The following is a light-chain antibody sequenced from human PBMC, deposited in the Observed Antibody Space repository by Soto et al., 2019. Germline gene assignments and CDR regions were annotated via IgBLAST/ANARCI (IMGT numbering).Light chain of an antibody. Sequence: EIVLTHSPGTLSLSAGERATLSCRASQSVSSSYLAWYQQKPGQAPRLLIYGASSRATGIPDRFSGSGSGTDFTLTISRLEPEDFAVYYCQQYGSSQWTFGQGTKVDIK. CDR3: QQYGSSQWT. CDR2: GAS. CDR1: QSVSSSY. J-gene: IGKJ1*01. V-gene: IGKV3-20*01.